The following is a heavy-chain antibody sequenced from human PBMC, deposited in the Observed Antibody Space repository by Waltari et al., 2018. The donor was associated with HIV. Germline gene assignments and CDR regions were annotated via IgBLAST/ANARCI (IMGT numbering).Heavy chain of an antibody. CDR2: FDPEDDET. CDR1: GYTLHALS. Sequence: QVQLVQSGAEVKKPGDSVKVSCTVSGYTLHALSMHWVRQAPGKGLEWMGNFDPEDDETIYAQKFQGRITMTEDTSSDTAYMELSSLTSGDTAVYYCATDFSGMVRAYSYYSLDVWGQGTTVTVSS. V-gene: IGHV1-24*01. CDR3: ATDFSGMVRAYSYYSLDV. J-gene: IGHJ6*02. D-gene: IGHD3-10*01.